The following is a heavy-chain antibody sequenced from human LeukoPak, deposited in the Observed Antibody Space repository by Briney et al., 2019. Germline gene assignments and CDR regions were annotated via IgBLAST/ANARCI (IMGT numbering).Heavy chain of an antibody. V-gene: IGHV3-23*01. CDR1: GFPFTTYT. D-gene: IGHD3-9*01. Sequence: GGSVRLSCAASGFPFTTYTISWVRQAPGKGLEWVSAISGGGDRTFYADSVKGRFTISKDNSKNTLSLQMNSLTAEDTAVYYCAKDRTNYDILTGYYKERGFDYWGQGTLVTVSS. CDR3: AKDRTNYDILTGYYKERGFDY. CDR2: ISGGGDRT. J-gene: IGHJ4*02.